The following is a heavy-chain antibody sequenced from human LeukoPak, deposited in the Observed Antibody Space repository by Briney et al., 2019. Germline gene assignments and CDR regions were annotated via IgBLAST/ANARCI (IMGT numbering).Heavy chain of an antibody. Sequence: ASVKVSCKASGYTFTGSYIHWVRRAPEQGLEWMGWINPNSGGTSSAQKFQGRVTMTRDTSVSTAYMELSRLRSDDTALYYCARETGYCSGGRCYFIYWGQGTLVTVSS. V-gene: IGHV1-2*02. CDR1: GYTFTGSY. CDR3: ARETGYCSGGRCYFIY. D-gene: IGHD2-15*01. J-gene: IGHJ4*02. CDR2: INPNSGGT.